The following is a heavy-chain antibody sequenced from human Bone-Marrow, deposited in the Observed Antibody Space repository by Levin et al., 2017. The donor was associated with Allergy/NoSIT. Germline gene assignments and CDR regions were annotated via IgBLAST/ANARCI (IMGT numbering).Heavy chain of an antibody. CDR1: GFTFSSYS. Sequence: GGSLRLSCAASGFTFSSYSMNWVRQAPGKGLEWVSSISSSSSYIYYADSVKGRFTISRDNAKNSLYLQMNSLRAEDTAVYYCARRVGRGITMVRGALSGYMDVWGKGTTVTVSS. CDR2: ISSSSSYI. V-gene: IGHV3-21*01. CDR3: ARRVGRGITMVRGALSGYMDV. J-gene: IGHJ6*03. D-gene: IGHD3-10*01.